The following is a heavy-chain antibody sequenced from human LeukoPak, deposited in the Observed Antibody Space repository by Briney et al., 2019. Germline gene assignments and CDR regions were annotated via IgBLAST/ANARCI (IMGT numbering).Heavy chain of an antibody. CDR2: ISGSGGSS. CDR1: GFTFSRYW. J-gene: IGHJ4*02. Sequence: GGSLRLSCAVSGFTFSRYWMSWVRQAPGKGLEWVSAISGSGGSSYYADSVKGRFTISRDNSKNTLYLQMNSLRAEDTAVYYCAKWSGYPRSYWGQGTLVTVSS. V-gene: IGHV3-23*01. CDR3: AKWSGYPRSY. D-gene: IGHD3-3*01.